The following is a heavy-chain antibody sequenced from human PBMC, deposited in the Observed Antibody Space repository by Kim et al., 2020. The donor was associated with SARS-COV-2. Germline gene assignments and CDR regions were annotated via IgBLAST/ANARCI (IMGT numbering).Heavy chain of an antibody. D-gene: IGHD6-13*01. Sequence: YYADSVKGRFTISRDNSKNSLYLQMNSLKTDDTALYYCAKCGSSWYDLDYWGQGTLVTVSS. J-gene: IGHJ4*02. CDR3: AKCGSSWYDLDY. V-gene: IGHV3-43*01.